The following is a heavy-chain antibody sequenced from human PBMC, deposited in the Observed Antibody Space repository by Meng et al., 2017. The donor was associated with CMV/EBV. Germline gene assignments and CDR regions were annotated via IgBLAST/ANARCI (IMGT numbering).Heavy chain of an antibody. CDR1: GYTFTSYD. CDR3: ARRGSSGWPYYYYGMDV. CDR2: MNPNSGNT. V-gene: IGHV1-8*03. J-gene: IGHJ6*02. Sequence: APVKVSCKASGYTFTSYDINWVRQATGQGLEWMGWMNPNSGNTGYAQKFQGRVTLTRNTSISTAYMELSSLRSEDTAVYYCARRGSSGWPYYYYGMDVWGQGTTVTVSS. D-gene: IGHD6-19*01.